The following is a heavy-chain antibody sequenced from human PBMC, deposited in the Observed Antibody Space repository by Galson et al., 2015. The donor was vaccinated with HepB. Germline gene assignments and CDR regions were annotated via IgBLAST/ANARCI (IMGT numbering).Heavy chain of an antibody. V-gene: IGHV4-30-4*02. CDR1: GGSVNSGDYF. Sequence: LSLTCTVSGGSVNSGDYFWSWIRPPSGKGLEWIGYIYTTGDTSYTPSLTSRVTMSLDTSKNQFSLRLTSVTAADTAVYYCASPSADLKPSGGEYYSYYAVDVWGQGTTVTVSS. J-gene: IGHJ6*02. D-gene: IGHD2/OR15-2a*01. CDR2: IYTTGDT. CDR3: ASPSADLKPSGGEYYSYYAVDV.